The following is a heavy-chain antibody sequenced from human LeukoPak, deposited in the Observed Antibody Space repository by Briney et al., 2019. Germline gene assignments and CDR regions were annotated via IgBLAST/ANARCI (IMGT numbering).Heavy chain of an antibody. J-gene: IGHJ4*02. Sequence: GGSLRLSCAASRFTFSSYWMHWVRQAPGKGLVWVSRINSDGSNTGHADSVKGRFTISRDNAKNTLYLQMNSLSAEDTAVYYCARGAGSSWSGLIDYWGQGTLVTVSS. CDR1: RFTFSSYW. V-gene: IGHV3-74*01. CDR3: ARGAGSSWSGLIDY. D-gene: IGHD6-13*01. CDR2: INSDGSNT.